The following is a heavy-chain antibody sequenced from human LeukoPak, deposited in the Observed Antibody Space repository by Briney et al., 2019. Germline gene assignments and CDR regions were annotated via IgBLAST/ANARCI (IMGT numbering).Heavy chain of an antibody. CDR3: ARDPVLNDDYGDSLSFDY. D-gene: IGHD4-17*01. J-gene: IGHJ4*02. CDR1: GYTFTSYG. V-gene: IGHV1-18*01. CDR2: ISAYNGNT. Sequence: ASVKVSCKASGYTFTSYGISWVRQAPGQGLEWMGRISAYNGNTNYAQKLQGRVTMTTDTSTSTAYMELRSLRSDDTAVYYCARDPVLNDDYGDSLSFDYWGQGTLVTVSS.